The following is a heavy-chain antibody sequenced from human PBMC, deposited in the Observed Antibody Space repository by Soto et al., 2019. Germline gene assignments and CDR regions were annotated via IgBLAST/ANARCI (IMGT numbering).Heavy chain of an antibody. CDR2: IAYDGST. Sequence: QLQLQESGPGLVKPSETLSLTCSVSGASVSSNTFYWCWIRQPPVKGLESITNIAYDGSTYYNPSLQSRVTLSLATSQTPFSLTLSSVTASDTAVYSCAISHIVPRLFMSPFDSWGQGTLVTVSS. CDR3: AISHIVPRLFMSPFDS. V-gene: IGHV4-39*01. D-gene: IGHD5-12*01. J-gene: IGHJ4*02. CDR1: GASVSSNTFY.